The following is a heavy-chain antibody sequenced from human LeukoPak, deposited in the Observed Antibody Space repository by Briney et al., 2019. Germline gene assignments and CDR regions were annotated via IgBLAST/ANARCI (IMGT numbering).Heavy chain of an antibody. D-gene: IGHD2-2*02. CDR3: AKQGLTTSWLYFDY. J-gene: IGHJ4*02. CDR2: MGGSDGRI. V-gene: IGHV3-23*01. CDR1: GFTFSSYA. Sequence: GGSLRLSCAASGFTFSSYAMSWVRQAPGKGLEWVSVMGGSDGRIYYADSVKGRFTISRDNSKNTVYLQLNSLRAEDTAVYYCAKQGLTTSWLYFDYWGQGTLVTVSS.